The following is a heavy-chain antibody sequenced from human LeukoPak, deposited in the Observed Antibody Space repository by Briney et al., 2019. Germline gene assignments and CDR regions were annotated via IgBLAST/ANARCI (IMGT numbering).Heavy chain of an antibody. D-gene: IGHD5-12*01. J-gene: IGHJ4*01. CDR2: IYYTGST. CDR3: ASHGSSGHDPLT. CDR1: GDSIRSYY. V-gene: IGHV4-59*08. Sequence: SETLSLTCTVSGDSIRSYYWNWIRRPPGKGLEWIGYIYYTGSTSYNPSLKSRVTISLDTSKSQFSLRLASVTAADTAVYYCASHGSSGHDPLTWGQGTLVTVSS.